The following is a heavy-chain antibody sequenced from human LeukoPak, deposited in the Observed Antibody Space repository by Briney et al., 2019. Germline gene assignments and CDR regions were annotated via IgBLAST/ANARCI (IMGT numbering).Heavy chain of an antibody. D-gene: IGHD3-22*01. CDR1: GFTFSSYA. CDR3: AREGGITMIVVVPPDY. V-gene: IGHV3-30-3*01. J-gene: IGHJ4*02. Sequence: GGSLRLSCAASGFTFSSYAMHWVRQAPGKGLEWVAVISYDGSNKYYADSVKGRFTISRDNSKNTLYLQMNSLRAEDTAVYYCAREGGITMIVVVPPDYWGQGTLVTVSS. CDR2: ISYDGSNK.